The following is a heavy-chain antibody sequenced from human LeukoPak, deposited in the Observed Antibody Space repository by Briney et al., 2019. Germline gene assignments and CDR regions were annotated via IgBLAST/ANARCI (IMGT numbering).Heavy chain of an antibody. J-gene: IGHJ3*01. V-gene: IGHV4-4*07. CDR1: GGSISFFY. Sequence: SETLSLTCTVSGGSISFFYWNWIRQPAGKGLEWIGRIYTSGSTNYNPSLKSRVTMSVDTSKNQFSLKLTSVTAADTAVYYCARDWGGSWAFDFWGQGTMVTVSS. D-gene: IGHD3-10*01. CDR3: ARDWGGSWAFDF. CDR2: IYTSGST.